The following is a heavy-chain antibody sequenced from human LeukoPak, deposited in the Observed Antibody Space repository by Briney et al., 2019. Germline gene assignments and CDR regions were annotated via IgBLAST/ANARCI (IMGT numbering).Heavy chain of an antibody. Sequence: PSETLSLTCTVSGGSVSSGSYYWSWIRQPPGKGLEWIGYIYYSGSTNYNPSLKSRVTISVDTSKNQFSLKLSSVTAADTAVYYCAREKRAVAGFYFDYWGPGTLVTVSS. J-gene: IGHJ4*02. CDR1: GGSVSSGSYY. D-gene: IGHD6-19*01. V-gene: IGHV4-61*01. CDR2: IYYSGST. CDR3: AREKRAVAGFYFDY.